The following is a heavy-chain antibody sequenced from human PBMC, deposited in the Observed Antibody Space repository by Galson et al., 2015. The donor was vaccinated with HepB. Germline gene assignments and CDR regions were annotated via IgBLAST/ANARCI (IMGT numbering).Heavy chain of an antibody. CDR3: TTRGWSGSLYGVDV. V-gene: IGHV1-2*02. J-gene: IGHJ6*02. CDR1: GYGFTGYY. D-gene: IGHD3-3*01. Sequence: SVKVSCKASGYGFTGYYMHGVRQAPGQGLEWMGWINPNSGGTNYAQKFQGRVTMTRDTSISTAYMELSSLRSDDTAVYYCTTRGWSGSLYGVDVWGQGTTVTVSS. CDR2: INPNSGGT.